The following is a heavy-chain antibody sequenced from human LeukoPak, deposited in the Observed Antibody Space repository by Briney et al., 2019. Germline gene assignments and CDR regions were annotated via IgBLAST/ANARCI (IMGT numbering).Heavy chain of an antibody. CDR2: IRSKAYGGTT. D-gene: IGHD2-21*02. J-gene: IGHJ4*02. CDR1: GFIFGDYS. CDR3: TREAVTANGYFDY. V-gene: IGHV3-49*04. Sequence: GGSLRLSCRTSGFIFGDYSMTWVRQAPGKGLEWVGFIRSKAYGGTTEYAASVKGRFTISRDDSKNTLYLQMNSLKTEDTAVYYCTREAVTANGYFDYWGQGTLVTVSS.